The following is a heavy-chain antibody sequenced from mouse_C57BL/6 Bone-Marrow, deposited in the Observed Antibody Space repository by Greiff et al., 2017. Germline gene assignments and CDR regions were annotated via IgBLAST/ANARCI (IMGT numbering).Heavy chain of an antibody. D-gene: IGHD1-1*01. CDR3: ARGFPYYYGSSDGPPVYFDY. Sequence: QVQLQQPGTELVKPGASVKLSCKASGYTFTSYWMHRVKQRPGQGLEWIGNINPSNGGTNYNEKFKSKATLTVDKSSSTAYMQLSSLTSEDSAVYYCARGFPYYYGSSDGPPVYFDYWGQGTTLTVSS. CDR2: INPSNGGT. J-gene: IGHJ2*01. V-gene: IGHV1-53*01. CDR1: GYTFTSYW.